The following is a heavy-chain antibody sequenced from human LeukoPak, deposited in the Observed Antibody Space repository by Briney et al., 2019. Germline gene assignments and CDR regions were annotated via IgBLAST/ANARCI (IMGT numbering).Heavy chain of an antibody. J-gene: IGHJ4*02. Sequence: GASVKVSCKASGYTFTSYDINGVRQATGQGVEWMGWMNPNSGNTGYAQKFQGRVTMTRKTSISTADMELSSLRSEDTAVYYCARGGTYGDYVDYWGQGTLVIVSS. V-gene: IGHV1-8*01. CDR2: MNPNSGNT. D-gene: IGHD4-17*01. CDR1: GYTFTSYD. CDR3: ARGGTYGDYVDY.